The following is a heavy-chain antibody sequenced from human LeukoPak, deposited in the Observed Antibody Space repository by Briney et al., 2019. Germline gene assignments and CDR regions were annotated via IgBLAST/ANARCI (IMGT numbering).Heavy chain of an antibody. J-gene: IGHJ4*02. CDR3: ARGHVSVPAATDY. CDR2: MNPDNGNT. Sequence: GASVKGSCKGSGYTFTRYQINWVRQAPGQGVEWMGWMNPDNGNTGFAQNFQGRVTMTRNISISTAYMALSSLRSGDTAVYYCARGHVSVPAATDYWGQGTLVTVSS. CDR1: GYTFTRYQ. V-gene: IGHV1-8*01. D-gene: IGHD2-2*01.